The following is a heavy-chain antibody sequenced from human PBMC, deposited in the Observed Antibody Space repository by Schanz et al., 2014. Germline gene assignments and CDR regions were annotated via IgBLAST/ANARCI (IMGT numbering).Heavy chain of an antibody. CDR2: IYYSGDT. D-gene: IGHD2-2*01. CDR1: GGSISSYY. CDR3: ARQGIGYQHGRYYYYMDV. Sequence: QLQLQESGPGLVKPSETLSLTCTVSGGSISSYYWSWIRQPPGKGLEWIGYIYYSGDTNYNPSLKSRVTISVDTSKNQFSLKLSSVTAADTAVYYCARQGIGYQHGRYYYYMDVWGRGTTVTVSS. J-gene: IGHJ6*03. V-gene: IGHV4-59*01.